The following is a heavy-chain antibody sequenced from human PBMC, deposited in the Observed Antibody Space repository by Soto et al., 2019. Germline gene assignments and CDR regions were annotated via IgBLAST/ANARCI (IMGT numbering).Heavy chain of an antibody. CDR3: ARGTGGFGDFSLDY. D-gene: IGHD3-10*01. CDR2: IYSGGST. V-gene: IGHV4-4*07. Sequence: QVQLQESGPGLVKPSETLSLSCGVSGGSISQYYWSWIRQPAGKGLEWIGRIYSGGSTNYNPSIESRVTMSVDKSKNKFSLKLSSVTAADKAVYYCARGTGGFGDFSLDYWGQGTLGTVSS. CDR1: GGSISQYY. J-gene: IGHJ4*02.